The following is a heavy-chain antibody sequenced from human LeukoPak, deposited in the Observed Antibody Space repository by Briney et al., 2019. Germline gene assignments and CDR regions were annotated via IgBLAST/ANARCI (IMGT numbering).Heavy chain of an antibody. CDR1: GFTFSNAW. CDR2: IKRKTDGGTP. D-gene: IGHD3-3*01. J-gene: IGHJ4*02. V-gene: IGHV3-15*01. CDR3: TTDSRPYYDFWSGYYNGYYFDY. Sequence: GGSLTLSCAVSGFTFSNAWMSWVRQAPGKGLEWVGRIKRKTDGGTPDYAAPVKGRFTISRDDSKNTLYLQMNSLKTEDTAVYYCTTDSRPYYDFWSGYYNGYYFDYWGQGTLVTVSS.